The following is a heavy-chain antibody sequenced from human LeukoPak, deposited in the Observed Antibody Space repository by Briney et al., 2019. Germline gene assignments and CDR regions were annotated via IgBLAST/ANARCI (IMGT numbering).Heavy chain of an antibody. J-gene: IGHJ6*02. CDR1: GFTFSSYA. D-gene: IGHD3-16*01. V-gene: IGHV3-23*01. CDR3: AKGGMRYYYYGMDV. CDR2: ISGSGGST. Sequence: GRSLRLSCAASGFTFSSYAMSWVRQAPGKGLEWVSAISGSGGSTYYADSVKGRFTISRDNSKNTLYLQMNSLRAEDTAVYYCAKGGMRYYYYGMDVWGQGTTVTVSS.